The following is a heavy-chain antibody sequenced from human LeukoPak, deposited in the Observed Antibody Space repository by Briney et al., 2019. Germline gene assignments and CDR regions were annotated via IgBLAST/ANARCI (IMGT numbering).Heavy chain of an antibody. CDR1: GGSFSGYY. D-gene: IGHD2-21*01. J-gene: IGHJ4*02. Sequence: SETLSLTCTVYGGSFSGYYWSWIRQPPGKGLEWIGEINHSGSTNYNPSLKSRVTISVDTSKNQFSLKLSSVTAADTAVYYCARGLLFDYWGQGTLVTVSS. CDR3: ARGLLFDY. CDR2: INHSGST. V-gene: IGHV4-34*01.